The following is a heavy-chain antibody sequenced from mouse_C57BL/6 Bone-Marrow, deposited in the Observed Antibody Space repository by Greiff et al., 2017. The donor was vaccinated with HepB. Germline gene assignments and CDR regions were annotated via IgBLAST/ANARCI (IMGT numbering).Heavy chain of an antibody. CDR1: GYTFTDYN. Sequence: EVQLRQSGPELVKPGASVKIPCKASGYTFTDYNMDWVKQSHGKSLEWIGDINPNNGGTIYNQKFKGKATLTVDKSSSTAYMELRSLTSEDTAVYYCARYGYHYAMDYWGQGTSVTVSS. J-gene: IGHJ4*01. CDR3: ARYGYHYAMDY. V-gene: IGHV1-18*01. CDR2: INPNNGGT. D-gene: IGHD1-2*01.